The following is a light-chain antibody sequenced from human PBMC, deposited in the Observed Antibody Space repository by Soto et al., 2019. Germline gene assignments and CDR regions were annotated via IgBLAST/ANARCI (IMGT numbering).Light chain of an antibody. J-gene: IGKJ3*01. V-gene: IGKV3-20*01. CDR1: QPVSANY. CDR3: HQYGSSPFT. Sequence: VVLTQSPATLSLSPGERATLSCRANQPVSANYLAWYQQKPGQAPRLLIYGASSRATGIPDRFSGSGSGTDFNLTISRLEPEDFAVFYCHQYGSSPFTFGPGTKVDIK. CDR2: GAS.